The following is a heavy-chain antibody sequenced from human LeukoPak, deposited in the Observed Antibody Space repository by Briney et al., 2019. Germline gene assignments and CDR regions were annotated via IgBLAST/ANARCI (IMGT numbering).Heavy chain of an antibody. Sequence: GGSLRLSCAASGFTVSSNYMSWVRQAPGKGLEWVSVIYSGGSTYYTDSVKGRFTISRDNSKNTLYLQMNSLRAEDTAVYYCARDSWVQGAYYYYGMDVWGQGTPVTVSS. CDR2: IYSGGST. CDR1: GFTVSSNY. D-gene: IGHD3-10*01. J-gene: IGHJ6*02. CDR3: ARDSWVQGAYYYYGMDV. V-gene: IGHV3-66*01.